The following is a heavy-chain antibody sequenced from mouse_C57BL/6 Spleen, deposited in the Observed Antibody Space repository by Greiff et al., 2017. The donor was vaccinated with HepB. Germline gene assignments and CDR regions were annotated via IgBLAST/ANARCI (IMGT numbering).Heavy chain of an antibody. V-gene: IGHV1-53*01. J-gene: IGHJ3*01. CDR3: ARKFIATVEAWFAY. D-gene: IGHD1-1*01. CDR1: GYTFTSYW. Sequence: QVQLQQPGTELVKPGASVKLSCKASGYTFTSYWMHWVKQRPGQGLEWIGNINPSNGGTNYNEKFKSKATLTVDKSSSTAYMKLSSLTSEDSAVDYCARKFIATVEAWFAYWGQGTLVTVSA. CDR2: INPSNGGT.